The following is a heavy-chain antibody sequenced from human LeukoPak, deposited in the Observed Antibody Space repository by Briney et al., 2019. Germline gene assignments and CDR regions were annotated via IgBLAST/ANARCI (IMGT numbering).Heavy chain of an antibody. CDR3: ARSALWQKFDY. D-gene: IGHD5-18*01. Sequence: PSETLSLTCTVSGGSISSSSYYWGWIRQPPGKGLEWIGSIYYSGSTYYNPSLKSRVTISVDTSKNQFSLKLSSVTAADTAVYYCARSALWQKFDYWGQGTLVTVSS. CDR1: GGSISSSSYY. J-gene: IGHJ4*02. V-gene: IGHV4-39*01. CDR2: IYYSGST.